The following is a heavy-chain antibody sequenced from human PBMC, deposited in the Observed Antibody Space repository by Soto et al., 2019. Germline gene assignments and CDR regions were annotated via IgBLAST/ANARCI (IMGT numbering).Heavy chain of an antibody. J-gene: IGHJ6*01. CDR1: GGSISSSNW. V-gene: IGHV4-4*02. Sequence: PSETLSLTCAVSGGSISSSNWWSWVRQPPGKGLEWIGEIYHSGSTNYNPSLKSRVTISVDKSKNQFSLKLSSVTAADTAVYYCARDCYSSSWYRSLDYYYYYGMDVWG. D-gene: IGHD6-13*01. CDR2: IYHSGST. CDR3: ARDCYSSSWYRSLDYYYYYGMDV.